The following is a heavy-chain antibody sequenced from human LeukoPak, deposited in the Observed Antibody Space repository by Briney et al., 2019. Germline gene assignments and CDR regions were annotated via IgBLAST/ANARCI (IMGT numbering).Heavy chain of an antibody. D-gene: IGHD5-24*01. CDR1: GYSISSGFY. CDR2: LYYTGSA. J-gene: IGHJ4*02. Sequence: SETLSLTCGVSGYSISSGFYWGWIRQPPGKGLQWIGSLYYTGSAEYNPSLKSRLTMSMDKSKNQFSLKLNPVTAADTAVYYCARLWSGYNFDYWGQGTLVTVSS. CDR3: ARLWSGYNFDY. V-gene: IGHV4-38-2*01.